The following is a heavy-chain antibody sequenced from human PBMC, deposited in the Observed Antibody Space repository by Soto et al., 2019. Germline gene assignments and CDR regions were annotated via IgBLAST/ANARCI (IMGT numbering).Heavy chain of an antibody. J-gene: IGHJ4*02. Sequence: GGSLRLSCAASGFIFSSYDMSWVRQAPGKGLEWVSVISTGGGATYYADSVKGRFTISRDNSKNTLYLQMNSLRAEDTAVYYCAKTAVGYSRFDWWGQGTLVTVSS. V-gene: IGHV3-23*01. CDR3: AKTAVGYSRFDW. CDR2: ISTGGGAT. CDR1: GFIFSSYD. D-gene: IGHD3-22*01.